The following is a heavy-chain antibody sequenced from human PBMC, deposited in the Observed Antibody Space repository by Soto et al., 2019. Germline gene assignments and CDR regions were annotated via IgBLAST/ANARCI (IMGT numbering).Heavy chain of an antibody. V-gene: IGHV6-1*01. CDR1: VDSVSSNSAA. Sequence: PSRTLSLTCAISVDSVSSNSAAWNWIRQSPSRGLEWLGRTYYRSKWYNDYAVSVKSRITINPDTSKNQFSLQLNSVTPEDTAVYYCAREVERRTVGWFDPWGQGTLVTVSS. CDR2: TYYRSKWYN. CDR3: AREVERRTVGWFDP. J-gene: IGHJ5*02. D-gene: IGHD1-1*01.